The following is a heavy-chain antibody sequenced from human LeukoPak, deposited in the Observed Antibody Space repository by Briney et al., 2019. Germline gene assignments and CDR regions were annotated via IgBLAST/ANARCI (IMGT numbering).Heavy chain of an antibody. CDR1: GYTFTSYG. J-gene: IGHJ4*02. Sequence: ASVKVSCKASGYTFTSYGITWVRQAPGQGLEGLGWISAYNDNSNYAQKFQGRVTMTTDTSTSTGYMELRSLRSDDTAVYYCARVHSYCSSTSCLDYWGQGTLVTVSS. D-gene: IGHD2-2*01. CDR2: ISAYNDNS. V-gene: IGHV1-18*01. CDR3: ARVHSYCSSTSCLDY.